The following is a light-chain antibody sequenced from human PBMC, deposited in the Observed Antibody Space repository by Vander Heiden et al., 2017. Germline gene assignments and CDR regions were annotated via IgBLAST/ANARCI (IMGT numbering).Light chain of an antibody. Sequence: QSALPQPASVSGSPGQSITIPCTGNSSEVGGYNSVSWYQQRPGKAPELMIYDVSTRPSGVSNRFSGSKSGNTASLTISRLQAEDEADYYYSAYTSSHTLVFGGGTKLTVL. J-gene: IGLJ3*02. CDR3: SAYTSSHTLV. V-gene: IGLV2-14*03. CDR2: DVS. CDR1: SSEVGGYNS.